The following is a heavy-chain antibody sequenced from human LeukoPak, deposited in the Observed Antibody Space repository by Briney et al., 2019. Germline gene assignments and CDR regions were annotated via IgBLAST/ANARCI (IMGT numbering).Heavy chain of an antibody. J-gene: IGHJ3*02. Sequence: PGGSLRLSCAASGFTFSSYEMNWVRQAPGKGLEWVSYRFTISRDNAKNSLYLQMNSLRTEDTAVYYCARSHYQSSGYFDQDAFDIWGQGTMVAVSS. D-gene: IGHD3-22*01. CDR3: ARSHYQSSGYFDQDAFDI. V-gene: IGHV3-48*03. CDR1: GFTFSSYE.